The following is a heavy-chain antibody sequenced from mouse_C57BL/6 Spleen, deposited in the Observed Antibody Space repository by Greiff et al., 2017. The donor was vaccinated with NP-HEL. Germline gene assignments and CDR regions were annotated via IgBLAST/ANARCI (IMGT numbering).Heavy chain of an antibody. CDR3: ARHSNYAWFAY. D-gene: IGHD2-5*01. Sequence: EVMLVESGGGLVQPGGSLKLSCAASGFTFSDYYMYWVRQTPEQRLEWVAYISNGGGSTYYPDTVKGRFTISRDNAKNTLYLQMSRLKSEDTAMYYCARHSNYAWFAYWGQGTLVTVSA. CDR1: GFTFSDYY. J-gene: IGHJ3*01. V-gene: IGHV5-12*01. CDR2: ISNGGGST.